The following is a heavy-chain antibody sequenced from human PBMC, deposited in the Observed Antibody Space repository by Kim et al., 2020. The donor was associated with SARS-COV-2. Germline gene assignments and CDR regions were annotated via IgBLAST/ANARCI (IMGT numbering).Heavy chain of an antibody. D-gene: IGHD6-19*01. V-gene: IGHV3-23*01. CDR3: ARNGEQWLVGSYYYYGLDV. Sequence: GGSLRLSCAPSGFTFSSYAMSWVRQAPGKGLEWVSTLSTSGDSTYHADSVKGRFTISRDNSKDTLYLQMNSLRAEDTAVYFYARNGEQWLVGSYYYYGLDVWGQGTTVTVSS. CDR2: LSTSGDST. CDR1: GFTFSSYA. J-gene: IGHJ6*02.